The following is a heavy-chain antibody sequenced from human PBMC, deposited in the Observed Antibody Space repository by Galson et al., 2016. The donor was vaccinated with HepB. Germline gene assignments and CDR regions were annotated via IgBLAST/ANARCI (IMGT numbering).Heavy chain of an antibody. Sequence: SLRLSCAASGYIFSDYGMPWVRQAPGKGPEWVAMIWYDGSREYYVDFVKGRFTISRDNSKNSLYLQMNSLRAEDTAVYYCAREPPTLGRGVMDVWGQGITVTVSS. CDR1: GYIFSDYG. V-gene: IGHV3-33*01. CDR2: IWYDGSRE. CDR3: AREPPTLGRGVMDV. J-gene: IGHJ6*02. D-gene: IGHD3-10*01.